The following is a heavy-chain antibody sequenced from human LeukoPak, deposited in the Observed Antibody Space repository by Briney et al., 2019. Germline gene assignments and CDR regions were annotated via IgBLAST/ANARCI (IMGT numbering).Heavy chain of an antibody. CDR3: AAGEIAAAGTWADY. CDR2: MIVGSGNT. J-gene: IGHJ4*02. Sequence: SVKVSCKASGFTFTSSAVQWVRQARGQRLEWIGWMIVGSGNTNYAQKFQERVTITRDTSTSTAYMELSSLRSEDTAVYYCAAGEIAAAGTWADYWGQGTLVTVSS. CDR1: GFTFTSSA. D-gene: IGHD6-13*01. V-gene: IGHV1-58*01.